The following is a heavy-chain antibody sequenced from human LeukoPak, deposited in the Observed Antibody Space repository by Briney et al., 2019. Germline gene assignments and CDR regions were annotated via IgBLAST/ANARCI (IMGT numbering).Heavy chain of an antibody. CDR2: ISSSSSYI. Sequence: GGSLRLSCAASGFTFSSYSMNWVRQAPGKGLEWVSSISSSSSYIYYADSVKGRFTISRDNAKNSLYLQTNSLRAEDTAVYYCARDASCSSTSCYTESFDYWGQGTLVTVSS. D-gene: IGHD2-2*02. CDR3: ARDASCSSTSCYTESFDY. V-gene: IGHV3-21*01. J-gene: IGHJ4*02. CDR1: GFTFSSYS.